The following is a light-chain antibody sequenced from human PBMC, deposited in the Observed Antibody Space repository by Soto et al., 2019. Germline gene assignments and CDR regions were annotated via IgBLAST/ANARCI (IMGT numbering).Light chain of an antibody. CDR1: QGIRNN. CDR3: QQYHSYPLT. V-gene: IGKV1-17*01. J-gene: IGKJ5*01. CDR2: GTS. Sequence: DIQMTQSPSSLFASVGDRVSITCRASQGIRNNLGWYQQRPGKAPKRLIYGTSNLQTGVPSRFSGSGYGTDFTLTISSLQPEDFATYYCQQYHSYPLTLGQGTRLEIK.